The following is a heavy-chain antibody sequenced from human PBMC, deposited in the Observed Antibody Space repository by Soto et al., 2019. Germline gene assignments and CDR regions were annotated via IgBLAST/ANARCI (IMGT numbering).Heavy chain of an antibody. J-gene: IGHJ5*02. CDR2: IYYSGST. V-gene: IGHV4-59*01. CDR1: GGSISSYY. CDR3: ARAVSGGDYVWGSPTRWFDP. D-gene: IGHD3-16*01. Sequence: PSETLSLTCTVSGGSISSYYWSWIRQPPGKGLEWIGYIYYSGSTNYNPSLKSRVTISVDTSKNQCSLKLSSVTAADTAVYYCARAVSGGDYVWGSPTRWFDPWGQGTLVTVSS.